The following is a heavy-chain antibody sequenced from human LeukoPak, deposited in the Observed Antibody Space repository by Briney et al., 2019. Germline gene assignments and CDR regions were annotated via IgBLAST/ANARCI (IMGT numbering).Heavy chain of an antibody. Sequence: PGGSLRLSCAASGFTFSNAWMSWVRQAPGKGLEWVGRIKSKTDGGTTDYAAHVKGRFTISRDDSKNTLYLQMNSLKTEYTAVYYCTTARRFLEWLSDRHYYYYYYMAVWGKGTTVTVCS. V-gene: IGHV3-15*01. J-gene: IGHJ6*03. CDR2: IKSKTDGGTT. CDR3: TTARRFLEWLSDRHYYYYYYMAV. CDR1: GFTFSNAW. D-gene: IGHD3-3*01.